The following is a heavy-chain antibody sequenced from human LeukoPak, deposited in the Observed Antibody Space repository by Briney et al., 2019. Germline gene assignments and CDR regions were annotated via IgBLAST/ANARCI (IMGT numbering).Heavy chain of an antibody. CDR3: ASTKRWLQSYAFDI. CDR2: ISPSGGST. D-gene: IGHD5-24*01. V-gene: IGHV1-46*01. CDR1: GYTFTSNY. Sequence: ASVKVSCKASGYTFTSNYMHWVRQAPGQGPEWMGVISPSGGSTTYAQKFQGRVTLTRDMSTSTDYLELSSLRSEDTAVYYCASTKRWLQSYAFDIWGQGTMVTVSS. J-gene: IGHJ3*02.